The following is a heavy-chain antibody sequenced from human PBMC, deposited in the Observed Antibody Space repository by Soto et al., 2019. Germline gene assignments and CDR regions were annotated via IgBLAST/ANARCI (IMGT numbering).Heavy chain of an antibody. CDR1: GYTFTGYY. J-gene: IGHJ3*02. D-gene: IGHD6-13*01. CDR3: ARVVAAAAYAFDI. V-gene: IGHV1-2*04. CDR2: INPNSGGT. Sequence: ASVKVSCKASGYTFTGYYMHWVRQAPGQGLEWMGWINPNSGGTNYAQKFQGWVTMTRDTSISTAYMELSRLRSDDTAVYYCARVVAAAAYAFDIWGQGTMVTVSS.